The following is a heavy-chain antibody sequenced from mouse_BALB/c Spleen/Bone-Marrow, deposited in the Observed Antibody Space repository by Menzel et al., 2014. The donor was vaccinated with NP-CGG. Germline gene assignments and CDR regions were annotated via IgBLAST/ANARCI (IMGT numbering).Heavy chain of an antibody. CDR1: GYSFTSCW. J-gene: IGHJ3*01. V-gene: IGHV1-5*01. D-gene: IGHD2-10*02. CDR3: TFLVKEDFAY. CDR2: FYPGNSDT. Sequence: DVKLQESGTVLARPGASVKMSCKASGYSFTSCWMHWVKQRPGQGLEWIGAFYPGNSDTTYNQKFKGKAKLTAVTSASTAYMELSSLTNEDSAVYYCTFLVKEDFAYWGQGTLVTVSA.